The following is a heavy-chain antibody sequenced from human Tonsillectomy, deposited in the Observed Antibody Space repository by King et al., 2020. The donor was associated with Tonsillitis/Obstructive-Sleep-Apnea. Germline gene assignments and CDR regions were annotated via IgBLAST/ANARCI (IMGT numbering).Heavy chain of an antibody. J-gene: IGHJ4*02. CDR3: ARSSKVGRVVEPVAIDY. CDR2: IWYDGSNK. V-gene: IGHV3-33*01. CDR1: GFTFSTYG. Sequence: VQLVQSGGGVVQPGRSLRLSCAASGFTFSTYGMHWVRQAPGKGLEWVAVIWYDGSNKNYADSVKGRFTVYRDNSKNTLYLQLNSLRAEDTAVYYCARSSKVGRVVEPVAIDYWGQGTLVTVSS. D-gene: IGHD2-2*02.